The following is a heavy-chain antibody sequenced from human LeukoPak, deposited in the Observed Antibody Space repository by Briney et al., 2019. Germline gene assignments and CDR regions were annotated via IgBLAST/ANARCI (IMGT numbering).Heavy chain of an antibody. CDR1: GGPITSYY. V-gene: IGHV4-59*08. Sequence: SETLSLTCTVSGGPITSYYWSWIRQPPGKGLEWIAYVYYSGDTDYNPSLKSRVTISVDTSKNQCSLRLSSVTAADTAVYFCGRYDHPVITPIDSWGQGTLVTVSS. CDR2: VYYSGDT. J-gene: IGHJ4*02. CDR3: GRYDHPVITPIDS. D-gene: IGHD3-3*01.